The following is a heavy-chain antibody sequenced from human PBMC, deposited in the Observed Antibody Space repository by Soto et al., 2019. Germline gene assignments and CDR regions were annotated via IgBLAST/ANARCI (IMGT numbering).Heavy chain of an antibody. V-gene: IGHV4-30-4*01. CDR2: IYYSGST. CDR3: ARAGFYDFWSGPHYFDY. D-gene: IGHD3-3*01. CDR1: GGSISMGDYY. J-gene: IGHJ4*02. Sequence: SETLSLTCTVYGGSISMGDYYWSWIRQPPGKGLEWIGYIYYSGSTYYNPSLKSRVTISVDTSKNQFSLKLSSVTAADTAVYYCARAGFYDFWSGPHYFDYWGQGTLVTVSS.